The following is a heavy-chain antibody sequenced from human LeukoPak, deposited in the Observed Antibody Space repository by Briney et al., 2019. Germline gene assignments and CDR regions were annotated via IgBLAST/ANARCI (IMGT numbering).Heavy chain of an antibody. CDR2: IIPILGIA. CDR1: GGTFSSYA. Sequence: SVKVSCKASGGTFSSYAISWVRQAPGQGVEWMGRIIPILGIANYAQKFQGRVTITADKSTSTAYMELSSLRSEDTAVYYCARDFGYSYGPHFDYWGQGTLVTVSS. CDR3: ARDFGYSYGPHFDY. D-gene: IGHD5-18*01. V-gene: IGHV1-69*04. J-gene: IGHJ4*02.